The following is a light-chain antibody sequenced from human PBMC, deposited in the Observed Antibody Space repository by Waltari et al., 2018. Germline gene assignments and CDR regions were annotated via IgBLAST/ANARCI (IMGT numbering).Light chain of an antibody. J-gene: IGKJ4*01. CDR2: GAS. Sequence: EVVMTQSPVSLSVSPGDRATLSCRASQSVGSTLAWYQQRPGQAPRLLIYGASTRASGIPARFSGSGSGTDFTLTISSLQSEDFGVDYCQQYGNWPRTFGGGTKVEI. V-gene: IGKV3-15*01. CDR3: QQYGNWPRT. CDR1: QSVGST.